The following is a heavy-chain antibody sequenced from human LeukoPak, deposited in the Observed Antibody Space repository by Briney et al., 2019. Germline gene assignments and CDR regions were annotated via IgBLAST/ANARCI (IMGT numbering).Heavy chain of an antibody. D-gene: IGHD1-26*01. Sequence: GGSLRLSCAASGFTFSSYWMHWVRQAPGKGLVWVSRINSDGSSTSYADSVKGRFTIARDNAKNTLYQQMNSLRAEDTAVYYCAREFIVGVTTVDYWGQGTLVTVSS. J-gene: IGHJ4*02. CDR2: INSDGSST. V-gene: IGHV3-74*01. CDR3: AREFIVGVTTVDY. CDR1: GFTFSSYW.